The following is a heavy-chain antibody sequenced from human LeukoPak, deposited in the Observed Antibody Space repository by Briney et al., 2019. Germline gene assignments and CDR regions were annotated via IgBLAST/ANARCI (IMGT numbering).Heavy chain of an antibody. J-gene: IGHJ5*02. D-gene: IGHD6-19*01. CDR2: IWYDGSNK. CDR3: ARDASSGWYFGTRGWFDP. V-gene: IGHV3-33*01. CDR1: GFTFSSYG. Sequence: GGSLRLSCAVSGFTFSSYGMHWVRQAPGKGLEWVAVIWYDGSNKYYADSVKGRFTISRDNSKNTLYLQMNSLRAGDTAVYYCARDASSGWYFGTRGWFDPWGQGTLVTVSS.